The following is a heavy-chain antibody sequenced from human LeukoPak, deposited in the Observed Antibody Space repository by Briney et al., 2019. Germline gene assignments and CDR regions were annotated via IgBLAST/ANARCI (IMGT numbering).Heavy chain of an antibody. Sequence: GGSLRLSCVASGFTLSSYSMNWVRQAPGKGLEWVSYISSSGSTIYYADSVKGRFTISRDNAKNSLYLQMKSLRAEDTAVYYCASVITVIRGGTVCDYWGQGALVTVSS. CDR3: ASVITVIRGGTVCDY. CDR2: ISSSGSTI. V-gene: IGHV3-48*04. D-gene: IGHD3-10*01. CDR1: GFTLSSYS. J-gene: IGHJ4*02.